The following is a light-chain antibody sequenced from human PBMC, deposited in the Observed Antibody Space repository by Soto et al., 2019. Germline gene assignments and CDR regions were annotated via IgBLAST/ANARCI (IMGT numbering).Light chain of an antibody. CDR3: QQSYSTPRT. CDR1: QRISSY. V-gene: IGKV1-39*01. Sequence: DIQMTQSPSSLSASVGDRVTITCWASQRISSYLNWYKQKPGKAPKLLIYAASSMQSGLTARFSGSGSGTDFTLTISSLQPEDFATYYCQQSYSTPRTFGQGTKVEIK. CDR2: AAS. J-gene: IGKJ1*01.